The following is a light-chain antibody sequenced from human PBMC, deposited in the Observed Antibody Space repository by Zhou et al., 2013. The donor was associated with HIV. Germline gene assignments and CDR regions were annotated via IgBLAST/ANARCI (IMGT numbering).Light chain of an antibody. CDR3: QQFNSFPIT. CDR1: QDIGNY. V-gene: IGKV1-8*01. Sequence: IRITQSPSSLSASTGDRVTITCRASQDIGNYLAWYQQKPGKAPNLLIYGATTLQSGVPSRFSGSRSGAVFTLTINSLQREDLGTFYCQQFNSFPITFGQGTRLDLK. J-gene: IGKJ5*01. CDR2: GAT.